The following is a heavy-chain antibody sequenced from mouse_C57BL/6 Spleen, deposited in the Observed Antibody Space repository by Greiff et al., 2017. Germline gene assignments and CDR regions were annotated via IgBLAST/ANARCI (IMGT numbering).Heavy chain of an antibody. Sequence: VQLQQSGAELAKPGASVKLSCKASGYTFTSYWMHWVKQRPGQGLEWIGYINPSSGYTKYNQKFKDKATLTADKSPSTAYMQLSSLTYEDSAVYYCARKANWEGWYFDVWGTGTTVTVSS. CDR2: INPSSGYT. CDR1: GYTFTSYW. D-gene: IGHD4-1*01. V-gene: IGHV1-7*01. J-gene: IGHJ1*03. CDR3: ARKANWEGWYFDV.